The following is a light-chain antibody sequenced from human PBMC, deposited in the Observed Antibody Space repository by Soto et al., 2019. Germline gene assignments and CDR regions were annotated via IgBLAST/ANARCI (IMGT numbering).Light chain of an antibody. CDR3: LFSYYGVRPV. V-gene: IGLV7-46*01. CDR2: DTS. Sequence: QAVVTQEPSLTVSPGGTVTLTCGSSTGAVTSGHYPYWFQQKPGQAPRTLIYDTSNKHSWTPARFSGSLLGGKAALTLSGAPQEDDAAYYCLFSYYGVRPVFGGGTKLTVL. J-gene: IGLJ7*01. CDR1: TGAVTSGHY.